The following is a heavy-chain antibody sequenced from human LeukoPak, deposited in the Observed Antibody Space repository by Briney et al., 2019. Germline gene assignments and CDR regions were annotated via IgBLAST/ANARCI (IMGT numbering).Heavy chain of an antibody. Sequence: PSQTLSLTCTVSGGSISSGGYYWSWIRQHPGKGLEWNGYIYYSGSTYYNPSLKSRVTISVDTSKNQFSLKLSSVTAADTAVYYCARSHYDILTGYSNWFDPWGQGTLVTVSS. CDR2: IYYSGST. CDR1: GGSISSGGYY. V-gene: IGHV4-31*03. D-gene: IGHD3-9*01. J-gene: IGHJ5*02. CDR3: ARSHYDILTGYSNWFDP.